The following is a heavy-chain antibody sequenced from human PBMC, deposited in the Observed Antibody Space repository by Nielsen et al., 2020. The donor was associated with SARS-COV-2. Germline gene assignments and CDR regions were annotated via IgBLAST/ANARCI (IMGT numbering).Heavy chain of an antibody. CDR3: AKYYYSGLDV. CDR1: GDSIGTYY. CDR2: IYHYGRT. Sequence: SETLSLTCTVSGDSIGTYYWTWIRQPPGKGLEWIGYIYHYGRTDFNPSLESRATISVDTSKNQLSLKLSSVTAADTAVYYCAKYYYSGLDVWGQGTTVAVSS. J-gene: IGHJ6*02. V-gene: IGHV4-59*01.